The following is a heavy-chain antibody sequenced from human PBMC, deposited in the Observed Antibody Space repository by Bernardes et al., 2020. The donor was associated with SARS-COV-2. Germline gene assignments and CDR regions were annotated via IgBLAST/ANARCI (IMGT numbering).Heavy chain of an antibody. Sequence: SETLSLTCSVSGDSISTFHWNWARQSPGKGPQWIAYIHNTGGTSYNPSLKSRVTISVDTSKNQLSLRLTSVTAADTAVYYCTRSSSGLDLGDLWGQGTLVTVSS. V-gene: IGHV4-59*01. CDR1: GDSISTFH. D-gene: IGHD2-15*01. CDR3: TRSSSGLDLGDL. J-gene: IGHJ5*02. CDR2: IHNTGGT.